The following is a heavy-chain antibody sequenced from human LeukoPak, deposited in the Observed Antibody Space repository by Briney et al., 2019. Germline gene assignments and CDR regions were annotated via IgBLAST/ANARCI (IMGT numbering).Heavy chain of an antibody. D-gene: IGHD3-16*01. CDR1: GYRFTSYW. V-gene: IGHV5-51*01. CDR3: AREPGGDRYGMDV. CDR2: IYPGDSDT. J-gene: IGHJ6*02. Sequence: GESLRISCKGSGYRFTSYWIGWVRQMPGKGLEWMGIIYPGDSDTRYSPSFQGQVTISADKSISTAYLQWSSLKASDTAMYYCAREPGGDRYGMDVWGQGTTVTVSS.